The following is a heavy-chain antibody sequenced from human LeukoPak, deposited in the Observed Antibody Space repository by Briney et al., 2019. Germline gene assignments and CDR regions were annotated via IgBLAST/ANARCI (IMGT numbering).Heavy chain of an antibody. CDR3: ARGYSSGWLDY. V-gene: IGHV1-69*13. CDR1: GGTFSSYA. J-gene: IGHJ4*02. D-gene: IGHD6-19*01. CDR2: IIPIFGTA. Sequence: ASVKVSCKASGGTFSSYAISWVRQAPGQGLEWMGGIIPIFGTANYAQKFQGRVTITADESTSTAYMELSSLRSEDTAVYYCARGYSSGWLDYWAREPWSPSPQ.